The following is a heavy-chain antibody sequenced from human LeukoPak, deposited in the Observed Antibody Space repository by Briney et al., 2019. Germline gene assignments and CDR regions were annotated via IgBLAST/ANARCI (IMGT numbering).Heavy chain of an antibody. CDR2: IYYSGST. Sequence: TSETLSLTCTVSGGPISSYYWSWIRQPPGKGLEWIGYIYYSGSTNYNPSLKSRVTISVDTSKNQFSLKLSSVTAADTAVYYCARGLLYDLWGRGTLVTVSS. CDR1: GGPISSYY. D-gene: IGHD3-10*01. J-gene: IGHJ2*01. V-gene: IGHV4-59*01. CDR3: ARGLLYDL.